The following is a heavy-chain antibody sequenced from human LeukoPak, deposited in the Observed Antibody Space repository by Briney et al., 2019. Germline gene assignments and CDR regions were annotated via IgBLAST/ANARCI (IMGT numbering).Heavy chain of an antibody. Sequence: SETLSLTCTVSGGSISNYYWTWIRQPAGRGLEWIGRIYTSGRTSYNPSLKSRVTVSVDTSKSQFSLRLTSVTAADTAVYYCARGDYYDSNNYSPHAFDIWGQGTMVTVSS. J-gene: IGHJ3*02. CDR2: IYTSGRT. D-gene: IGHD3-22*01. V-gene: IGHV4-4*07. CDR1: GGSISNYY. CDR3: ARGDYYDSNNYSPHAFDI.